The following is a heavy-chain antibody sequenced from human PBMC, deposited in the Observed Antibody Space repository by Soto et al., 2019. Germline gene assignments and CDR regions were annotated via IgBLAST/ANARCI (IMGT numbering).Heavy chain of an antibody. CDR1: EGNSGGYA. CDR3: AIDPLTFDTIFAVVPSGLDV. D-gene: IGHD3-3*01. Sequence: SXRLRWTVVEGNSGGYASRRVSKKKDKGLEWVAVISYDGSNKYYADSVKGRFTISRDNSKNTLYLQMNSLRAEDTAVYYCAIDPLTFDTIFAVVPSGLDVCGEGPTVTRSS. CDR2: ISYDGSNK. V-gene: IGHV3-30-3*01. J-gene: IGHJ6*04.